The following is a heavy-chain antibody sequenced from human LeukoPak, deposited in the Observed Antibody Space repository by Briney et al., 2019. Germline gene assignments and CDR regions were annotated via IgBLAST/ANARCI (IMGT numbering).Heavy chain of an antibody. CDR3: ARPGYTAGYDI. J-gene: IGHJ3*02. CDR1: GFTFSTYW. V-gene: IGHV3-7*01. Sequence: QAGGSLRLSCAASGFTFSTYWMTWVRQAPGKGLEWVANMKGDGSEIYYVDSVKGRFTISRDNAKNLLYLQMNSLRAGDTAVYYCARPGYTAGYDIWGQGTLVTVSS. D-gene: IGHD3-9*01. CDR2: MKGDGSEI.